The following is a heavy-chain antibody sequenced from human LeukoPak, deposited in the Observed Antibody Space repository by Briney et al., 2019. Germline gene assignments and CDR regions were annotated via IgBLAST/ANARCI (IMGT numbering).Heavy chain of an antibody. V-gene: IGHV3-74*01. J-gene: IGHJ2*01. CDR1: GFTFSSYW. CDR2: IESNGLA. CDR3: AGSDTIGYLPREWDYWYFDR. D-gene: IGHD3-10*01. Sequence: GGSLRLSCAASGFTFSSYWMHWVRQTPGKGLMWVSRIESNGLALYADSVRDRFTISRDNAKNTVYLQMNSLRADDTAMYYCAGSDTIGYLPREWDYWYFDRWGRGTLVTVSS.